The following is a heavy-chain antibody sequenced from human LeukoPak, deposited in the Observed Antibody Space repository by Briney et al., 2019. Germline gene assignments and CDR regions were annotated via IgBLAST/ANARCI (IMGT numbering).Heavy chain of an antibody. CDR2: MNPSSGNT. CDR1: GYTFSNYD. D-gene: IGHD1-26*01. V-gene: IGHV1-8*01. J-gene: IGHJ3*02. CDR3: TRAWSSGSDAFDI. Sequence: VASVKVSCKASGYTFSNYDSNWVRRATGQGLEWMGWMNPSSGNTGYAQKFQGRVTMTWSTSMTTAYMELSSLRSEDTAMYYCTRAWSSGSDAFDIWGQGTMVTVSS.